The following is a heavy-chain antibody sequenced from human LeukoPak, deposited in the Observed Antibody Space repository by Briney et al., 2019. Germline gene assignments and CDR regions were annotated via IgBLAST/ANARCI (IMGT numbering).Heavy chain of an antibody. J-gene: IGHJ4*02. CDR2: IYYSGST. CDR1: GGSISSSSLY. D-gene: IGHD1-1*01. Sequence: PSETLSLTRTVSGGSISSSSLYWGWIRQPPGKGLEWIGSIYYSGSTYYNPSLKSRVTISVDTSKNQFSLKLSSVTAADTAVYYCTTGRSDYFDFWGQGTLVTVSS. V-gene: IGHV4-39*01. CDR3: TTGRSDYFDF.